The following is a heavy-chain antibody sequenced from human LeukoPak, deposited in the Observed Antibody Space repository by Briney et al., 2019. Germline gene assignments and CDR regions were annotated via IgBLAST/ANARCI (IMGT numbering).Heavy chain of an antibody. V-gene: IGHV1-69*04. J-gene: IGHJ4*02. CDR1: GGTFSSYA. CDR2: IIPILGIA. Sequence: SVKVSCKASGGTFSSYAISWVRQAPGQGLEWMGRIIPILGIANYAQKFQGKVTITADKSTSTAYMELSSLRSEDTAVYYCALGTYYYDSSGYIFDYWGQGTLVTVSS. D-gene: IGHD3-22*01. CDR3: ALGTYYYDSSGYIFDY.